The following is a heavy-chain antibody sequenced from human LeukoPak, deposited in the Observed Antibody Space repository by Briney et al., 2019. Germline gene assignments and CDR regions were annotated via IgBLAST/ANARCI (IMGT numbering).Heavy chain of an antibody. V-gene: IGHV3-9*01. CDR2: ISWNSGSI. CDR1: GFTFDDYA. CDR3: AKDGLDTAMVAFFDY. D-gene: IGHD5-18*01. Sequence: GGSLRLSCAASGFTFDDYAMHWVRHAPGKGLEWVSGISWNSGSIGYADSVKGRFTISRDNAKNSLYLQMNSLRAEDTALYYCAKDGLDTAMVAFFDYWGQGTLVTVSS. J-gene: IGHJ4*02.